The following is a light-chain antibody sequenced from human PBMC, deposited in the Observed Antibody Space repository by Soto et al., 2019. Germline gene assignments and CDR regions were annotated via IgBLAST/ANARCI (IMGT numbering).Light chain of an antibody. Sequence: QSVLTQPPSASGTPGQGVTISCSGSTSNIGSNYVYWYQQLPGTAPKLLIYRNNQRPSGGPDRFSGSKSSASASLAISGLRSDDEADYFCATWDDSLNGFSVFGTGTKLTVL. J-gene: IGLJ1*01. V-gene: IGLV1-47*01. CDR3: ATWDDSLNGFSV. CDR1: TSNIGSNY. CDR2: RNN.